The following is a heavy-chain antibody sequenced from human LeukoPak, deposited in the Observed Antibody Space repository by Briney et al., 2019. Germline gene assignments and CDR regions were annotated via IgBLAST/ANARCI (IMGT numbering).Heavy chain of an antibody. Sequence: PGGSLRLSCEASGFPFSSYAMTWVRQVPGKGLEWVSSISSSGDSTYYADSAKGRFSTSRDNSKNTLYLQMNSLRAEDTAVYYCAKGSGGSSYSSLDYWGQGTLVTVSS. CDR3: AKGSGGSSYSSLDY. CDR2: ISSSGDST. CDR1: GFPFSSYA. J-gene: IGHJ4*02. V-gene: IGHV3-23*01. D-gene: IGHD2-21*01.